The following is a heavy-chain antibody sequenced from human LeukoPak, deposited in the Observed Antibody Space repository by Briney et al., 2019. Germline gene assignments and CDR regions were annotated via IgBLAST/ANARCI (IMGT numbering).Heavy chain of an antibody. CDR1: GFTVGGTK. CDR3: AGRDKGYYYGMDV. D-gene: IGHD5-24*01. CDR2: LYSSGST. J-gene: IGHJ6*02. V-gene: IGHV3-66*01. Sequence: GGSLNLSCAASGFTVGGTKIGWFRQPPGKGLDWVSLLYSSGSTYYTDSVKGRFTISRDSSKNTLYLQMNSLRAEDTAVYYCAGRDKGYYYGMDVWGQGTTVTVSS.